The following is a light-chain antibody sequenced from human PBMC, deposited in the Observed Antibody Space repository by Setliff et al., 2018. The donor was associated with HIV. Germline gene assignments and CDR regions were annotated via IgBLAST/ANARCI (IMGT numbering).Light chain of an antibody. CDR3: AAWDNSLSGSYV. Sequence: QSVLTQPPSASGTPGQRVTISCSGSSSNIGRNYVYWYQQLPGTTPKLLIYRNNQRPSGVPDRFSGSKSGTSASLAISGLRSEDEADYYCAAWDNSLSGSYVFATGTRPPS. CDR2: RNN. CDR1: SSNIGRNY. V-gene: IGLV1-47*01. J-gene: IGLJ1*01.